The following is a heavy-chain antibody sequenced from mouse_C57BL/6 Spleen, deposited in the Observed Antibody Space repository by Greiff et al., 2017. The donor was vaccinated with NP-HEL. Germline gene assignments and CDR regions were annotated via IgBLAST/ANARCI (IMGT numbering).Heavy chain of an antibody. CDR1: GYTFTDYY. CDR3: AGERDYYGPPAWFAY. J-gene: IGHJ3*01. Sequence: EVQLQQSGPELVKPGASVKISCKASGYTFTDYYMNWVKQSHGKSLEWIGDINPNNGGTSYNQKFKGKATLTVDKSSSTAYMELRSLTSEDSAVYYCAGERDYYGPPAWFAYWGRGTLVTVSA. CDR2: INPNNGGT. V-gene: IGHV1-26*01. D-gene: IGHD1-1*01.